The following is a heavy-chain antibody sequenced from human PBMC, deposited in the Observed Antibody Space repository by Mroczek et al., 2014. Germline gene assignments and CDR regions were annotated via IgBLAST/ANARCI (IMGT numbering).Heavy chain of an antibody. D-gene: IGHD6-19*01. V-gene: IGHV4-34*01. J-gene: IGHJ6*02. CDR3: ASQGSGWSRRLVGSPYYYYGMDV. CDR2: INHSGST. CDR1: GGSFSGYY. Sequence: QVQLQQWGAGLLKPSETLSLTCAVYGGSFSGYYWSWIRQPPGKGLEWIGEINHSGSTNYNPSLKSRVTISVDTSKNQFSLKLSSVTAADTAVYYCASQGSGWSRRLVGSPYYYYGMDVWGQGTTVTVSS.